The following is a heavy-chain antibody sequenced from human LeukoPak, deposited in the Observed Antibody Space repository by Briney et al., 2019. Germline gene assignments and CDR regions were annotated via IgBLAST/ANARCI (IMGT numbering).Heavy chain of an antibody. V-gene: IGHV3-30*02. CDR2: IRYDGSNK. CDR1: GFTFSSYA. D-gene: IGHD6-13*01. Sequence: PGGSLRLSCAASGFTFSSYAMSWVRQAPGKGLEWVAFIRYDGSNKYYADSVKGRFTISRDNSKDTLYLQMNSLRAEDTAVYYCAKDHLLSSSWAETPLYYFDYWGQGTLVTVSS. J-gene: IGHJ4*02. CDR3: AKDHLLSSSWAETPLYYFDY.